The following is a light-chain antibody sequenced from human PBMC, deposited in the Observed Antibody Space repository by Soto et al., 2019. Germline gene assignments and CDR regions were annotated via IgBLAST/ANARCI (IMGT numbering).Light chain of an antibody. Sequence: IVLTQSPGTLSLSPGERATLSYRASQSVSSNLAWYQQKPGQAPRLLIYSASSRATGIPDRFSGSGSGTDFTLTISRLEPEDFAVYYCQQYVTLPLTFGGGTKVDIK. CDR2: SAS. CDR3: QQYVTLPLT. CDR1: QSVSSN. J-gene: IGKJ4*01. V-gene: IGKV3-20*01.